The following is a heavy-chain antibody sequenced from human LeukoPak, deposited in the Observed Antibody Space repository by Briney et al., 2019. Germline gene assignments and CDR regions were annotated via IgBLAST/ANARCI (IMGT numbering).Heavy chain of an antibody. V-gene: IGHV3-9*01. J-gene: IGHJ4*02. CDR1: GFTFDDYA. Sequence: GRSLRLSCAASGFTFDDYAMHWVRQAPGKGLEWVSGISWNSGSIGYADSVKGRFTISRDNAKNSLYLQMNDLRAGDTAVYYCASGAEGWNYWGQGTLVTVSS. CDR2: ISWNSGSI. D-gene: IGHD1-26*01. CDR3: ASGAEGWNY.